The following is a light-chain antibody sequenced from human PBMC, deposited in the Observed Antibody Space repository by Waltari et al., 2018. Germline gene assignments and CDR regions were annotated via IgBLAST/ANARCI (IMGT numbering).Light chain of an antibody. CDR1: RSEVGGYNS. CDR3: SSYAGSNALV. Sequence: QSALTQPPSASGSPGQSVTLSCTGTRSEVGGYNSVPWYQHHPGKAPKLIIYEVSKRPSGGPDRFPGSNSGNTAALTVSGLQADDEADYYCSSYAGSNALVFGGGTKLTVL. CDR2: EVS. V-gene: IGLV2-8*01. J-gene: IGLJ2*01.